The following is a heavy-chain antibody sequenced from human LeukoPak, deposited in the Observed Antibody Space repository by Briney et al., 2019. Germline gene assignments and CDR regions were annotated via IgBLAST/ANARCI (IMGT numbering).Heavy chain of an antibody. D-gene: IGHD2-2*01. CDR2: ISAYNGNT. V-gene: IGHV1-18*01. J-gene: IGHJ3*02. Sequence: ASVKVSCKASGYTFTSYGITWVRQAPGQGLEWMGWISAYNGNTNYAQKLQGSLTMTTDTSTSTAYMELRSLRSDDTAVYHCARVLVVPAARKSGAFDIWGQGTLVTVSS. CDR1: GYTFTSYG. CDR3: ARVLVVPAARKSGAFDI.